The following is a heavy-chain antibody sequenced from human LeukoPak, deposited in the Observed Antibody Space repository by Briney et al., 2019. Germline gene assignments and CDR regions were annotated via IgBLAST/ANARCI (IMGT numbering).Heavy chain of an antibody. J-gene: IGHJ4*02. CDR3: ASGGSSRWYYFDY. V-gene: IGHV1-8*01. CDR2: MNPNSGNT. Sequence: ASVKVSCKASGYTFTSYDINWVRQATGQGLEWMGWMNPNSGNTGYAQKFRGRVTMTRNTSISTAYMELSSLRSEDTAVYYCASGGSSRWYYFDYWGQGTLVTVSS. CDR1: GYTFTSYD. D-gene: IGHD6-13*01.